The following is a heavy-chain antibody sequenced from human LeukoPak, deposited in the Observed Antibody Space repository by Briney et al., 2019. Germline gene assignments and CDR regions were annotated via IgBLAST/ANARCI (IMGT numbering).Heavy chain of an antibody. V-gene: IGHV3-30*18. CDR2: ISYDGSNK. Sequence: GGSLRLSCAASGFTFSSYGMHWVRQAPGKGLEWVAVISYDGSNKYYADSAKGRFTISRDNSKNTLYLQMNSLRAEDTAVYYCAKDKEAAHYYYYGMDVWGQGTTVTVSS. CDR3: AKDKEAAHYYYYGMDV. D-gene: IGHD2-15*01. J-gene: IGHJ6*02. CDR1: GFTFSSYG.